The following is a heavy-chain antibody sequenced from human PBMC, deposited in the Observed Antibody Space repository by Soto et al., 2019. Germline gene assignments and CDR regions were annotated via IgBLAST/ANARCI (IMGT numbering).Heavy chain of an antibody. CDR2: ISSSSTI. J-gene: IGHJ6*03. CDR3: ARSDVVVPAAIYYYYYYMDV. V-gene: IGHV3-48*01. Sequence: GGSLRLSCAASGFTFSSYSMNWVRQAPGKGLEWVSYISSSSTIYYADSVKGRFTISRDNAKNSLYLQMNSLRAEDTAVYYCARSDVVVPAAIYYYYYYMDVWGKGTTVTVSS. CDR1: GFTFSSYS. D-gene: IGHD2-2*01.